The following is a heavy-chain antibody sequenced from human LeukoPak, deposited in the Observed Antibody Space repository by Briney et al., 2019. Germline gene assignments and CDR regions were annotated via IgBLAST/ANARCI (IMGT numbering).Heavy chain of an antibody. CDR2: IYYSGST. CDR3: ARHDPLTGYYFDY. J-gene: IGHJ4*02. D-gene: IGHD3-9*01. CDR1: GDSISSYY. Sequence: SETLSLTCTVSGDSISSYYWSWIRQPPGKGLEWIGYIYYSGSTNYNPSLKSRVTISVDTSKNQFSLKLSSVTAADTAVYYCARHDPLTGYYFDYWGQGTLVTVSS. V-gene: IGHV4-59*01.